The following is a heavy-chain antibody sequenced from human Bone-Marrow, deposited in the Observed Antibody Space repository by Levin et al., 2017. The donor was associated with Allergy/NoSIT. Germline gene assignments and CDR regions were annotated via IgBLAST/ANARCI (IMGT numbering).Heavy chain of an antibody. CDR2: IIPIFGTA. D-gene: IGHD5-24*01. CDR1: GGTFSSYA. CDR3: ARSRDGYTRVPDAFDI. V-gene: IGHV1-69*13. Sequence: RASVKVSCKASGGTFSSYAISWVRQAPGQGLEWMGGIIPIFGTANYAQKFQGRVTITADESTSTAYMELSSLRSEDTAVYYCARSRDGYTRVPDAFDIWGQGTMVTVSS. J-gene: IGHJ3*02.